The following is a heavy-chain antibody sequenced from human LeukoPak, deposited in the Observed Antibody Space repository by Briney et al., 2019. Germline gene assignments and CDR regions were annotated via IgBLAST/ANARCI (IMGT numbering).Heavy chain of an antibody. CDR2: IIPIFGTA. Sequence: ASVKVSCKASGGTFSSYAISWVRQAPGQGLEWMGGIIPIFGTANYAQKFQGRVTITADESTSTAYMELSSLRSDDTAVYYCAREGMATIWARYYFDYWGQGTLVTVSS. CDR1: GGTFSSYA. D-gene: IGHD5-12*01. J-gene: IGHJ4*02. CDR3: AREGMATIWARYYFDY. V-gene: IGHV1-69*13.